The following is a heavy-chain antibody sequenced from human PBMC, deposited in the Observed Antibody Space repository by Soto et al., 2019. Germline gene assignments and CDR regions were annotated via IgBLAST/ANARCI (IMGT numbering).Heavy chain of an antibody. Sequence: PSETLSLTCTVSGGSISTGGYYWNWIRQHPGKGLEWIGYFYYSGSTYYNPSLKSRVTISVNTSKNQFSLKPSSVTAEDTAVYYCARSVFPWGQGTLVTVSS. V-gene: IGHV4-31*03. CDR3: ARSVFP. CDR2: FYYSGST. D-gene: IGHD3-3*01. CDR1: GGSISTGGYY. J-gene: IGHJ5*02.